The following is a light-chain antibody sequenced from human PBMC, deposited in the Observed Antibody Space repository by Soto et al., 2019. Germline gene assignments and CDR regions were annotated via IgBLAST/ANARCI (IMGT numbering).Light chain of an antibody. J-gene: IGKJ5*01. Sequence: EIVLTQSPGTLSLSPGERATLSCRASQSVSSSLLAWYQQKPGQAPRLLIYGASSRATGIPDRFSGSGSGTDFTLTISRLEAEDFAVFYCQHYGSSVTFAQGTRLEIK. CDR1: QSVSSSL. CDR2: GAS. V-gene: IGKV3-20*01. CDR3: QHYGSSVT.